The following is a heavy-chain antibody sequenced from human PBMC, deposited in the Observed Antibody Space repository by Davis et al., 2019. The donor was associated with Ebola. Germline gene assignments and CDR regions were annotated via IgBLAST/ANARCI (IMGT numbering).Heavy chain of an antibody. CDR1: GFTFSSRW. J-gene: IGHJ5*02. V-gene: IGHV3-7*03. CDR3: AKEDWWRFDP. CDR2: IKKDGSEK. Sequence: PGGSLRLSCAASGFTFSSRWMSWVRQAPGTGLESVAKIKKDGSEKYYVDSVKGRFTISRDNAQNSLYLQMNGLRAEDTAMYYCAKEDWWRFDPWGQGTLVTV. D-gene: IGHD2-8*02.